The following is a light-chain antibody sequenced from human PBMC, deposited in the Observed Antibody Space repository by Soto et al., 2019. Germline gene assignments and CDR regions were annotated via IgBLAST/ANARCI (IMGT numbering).Light chain of an antibody. CDR1: QDIRNF. CDR3: QQYDKQTVT. V-gene: IGKV1-33*01. Sequence: DIQITHPPSSLSSSVGDRVTITCQSSQDIRNFLNWYHQTPGKAHRLLIYDASSLQPGVVSRFSGSGSGTDFSLTINSLQPEDIGTFYCQQYDKQTVTLGGGTKVDIK. J-gene: IGKJ4*01. CDR2: DAS.